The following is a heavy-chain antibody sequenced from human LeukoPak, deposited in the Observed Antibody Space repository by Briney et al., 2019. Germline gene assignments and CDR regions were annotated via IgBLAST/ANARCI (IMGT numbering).Heavy chain of an antibody. CDR2: ISGSGGST. CDR1: GFTFSSYG. CDR3: AKDGWELLLESYYFDY. D-gene: IGHD1-26*01. J-gene: IGHJ4*02. V-gene: IGHV3-23*01. Sequence: PGGTLRLSCAASGFTFSSYGMSWVRQAPGKGLEWVSAISGSGGSTYYADSVKGRFTISRDNSKNTLYLQMNSLRAEDTAVYYCAKDGWELLLESYYFDYWGQGTLVTVSS.